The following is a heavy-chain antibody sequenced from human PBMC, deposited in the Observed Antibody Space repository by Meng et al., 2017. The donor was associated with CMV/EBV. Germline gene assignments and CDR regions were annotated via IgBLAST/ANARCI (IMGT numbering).Heavy chain of an antibody. CDR3: ARTGGISMIVGGGDY. Sequence: GESLKISCAASGFTFSTYEMNWVRQAPGKGLEWLSYISSSGSTIYYADSVKGRFTISRDNAKNSLYLQMNSLRADDTAVYYCARTGGISMIVGGGDYWGQGTLVTVSS. J-gene: IGHJ4*02. CDR1: GFTFSTYE. CDR2: ISSSGSTI. D-gene: IGHD3-22*01. V-gene: IGHV3-48*03.